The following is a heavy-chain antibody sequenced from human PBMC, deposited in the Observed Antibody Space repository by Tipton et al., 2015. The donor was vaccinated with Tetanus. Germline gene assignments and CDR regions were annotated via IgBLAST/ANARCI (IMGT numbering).Heavy chain of an antibody. Sequence: TLSLTCTVSGGSISSSSYYWGWIRQPPGKGLEWIGYIYYSGSTNYNPSLKSRVTISVDTSKNQFSLKLSSVTAADTAVYYCARGSSWYGLVYWGQGTLVTVSS. CDR1: GGSISSSSYY. CDR3: ARGSSWYGLVY. CDR2: IYYSGST. D-gene: IGHD6-13*01. V-gene: IGHV4-61*05. J-gene: IGHJ4*02.